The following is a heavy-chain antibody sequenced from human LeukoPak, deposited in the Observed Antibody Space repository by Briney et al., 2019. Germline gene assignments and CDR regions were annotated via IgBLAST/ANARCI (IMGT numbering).Heavy chain of an antibody. Sequence: GGSLGPPCSASGFTFRNYVIHWVRQAPGKGLEGVAVTSYDLNVKLTADSVKGRFPITRDNSRTTLYFQMNSLSAQDTASYYCAVEVYYGSGSPPSLYFDYWGQGTLVTVST. CDR2: TSYDLNVK. CDR1: GFTFRNYV. CDR3: AVEVYYGSGSPPSLYFDY. J-gene: IGHJ4*02. D-gene: IGHD3-10*01. V-gene: IGHV3-30-3*01.